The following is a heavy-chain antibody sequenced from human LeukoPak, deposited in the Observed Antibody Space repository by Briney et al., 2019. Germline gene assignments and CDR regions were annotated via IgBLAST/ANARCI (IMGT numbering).Heavy chain of an antibody. Sequence: PGGSLRLSCAASGFTFSSYSMNWVRQAPGEGLEWVSSISSGSTYIYYADSVKGRFTISRDNAKNSLYLQMNSLRTEDTAFYYCARPYDNVTGYLDYWGQGTLVTVSS. CDR3: ARPYDNVTGYLDY. J-gene: IGHJ4*02. D-gene: IGHD3-9*01. CDR2: ISSGSTYI. V-gene: IGHV3-21*04. CDR1: GFTFSSYS.